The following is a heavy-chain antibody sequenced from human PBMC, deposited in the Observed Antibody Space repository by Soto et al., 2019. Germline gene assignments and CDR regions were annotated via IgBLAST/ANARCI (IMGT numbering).Heavy chain of an antibody. J-gene: IGHJ6*02. V-gene: IGHV5-51*01. CDR1: VYSFSSYL. CDR2: IYPGDSDT. Sequence: XESLKISWQGSVYSFSSYLVVWVRQMPGKYLDWMGIIYPGDSDTRYSPSFQGQVTISADKSLRTAYLQWTSPKASDTALYYCARTRPFNLGFYYEGMDVWGQGTTVTVSS. D-gene: IGHD3-16*01. CDR3: ARTRPFNLGFYYEGMDV.